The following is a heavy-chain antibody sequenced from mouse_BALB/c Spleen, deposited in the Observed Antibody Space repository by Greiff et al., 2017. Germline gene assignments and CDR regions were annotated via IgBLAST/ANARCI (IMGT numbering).Heavy chain of an antibody. J-gene: IGHJ4*01. Sequence: DVKLQESGGGLVKPGGSLKLSCAASGFAFSSYDMSWVRQTPEKRLEWVAYISSGGGSTYYPDTVKGRFTISRDNAKNTLYLQMSSLKSEDTAMYYCARHRYDAMDYWGQGTSVTVSS. CDR2: ISSGGGST. CDR1: GFAFSSYD. CDR3: ARHRYDAMDY. V-gene: IGHV5-12-1*01.